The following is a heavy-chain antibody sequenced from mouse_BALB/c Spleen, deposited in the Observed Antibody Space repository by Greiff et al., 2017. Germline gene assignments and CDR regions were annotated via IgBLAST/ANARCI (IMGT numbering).Heavy chain of an antibody. J-gene: IGHJ2*01. Sequence: EVKVVESGGDLVKPGGSLKLSCAASGFTFSSYGMSWVRQTPDKRLEWVATISSGGSYTYYPDSVKGRFTISRDNAKNTLYLQMSSLKSEDTAMYYCARDRSFDYWGQGTTLTVSS. V-gene: IGHV5-6*01. CDR2: ISSGGSYT. CDR1: GFTFSSYG. CDR3: ARDRSFDY. D-gene: IGHD2-14*01.